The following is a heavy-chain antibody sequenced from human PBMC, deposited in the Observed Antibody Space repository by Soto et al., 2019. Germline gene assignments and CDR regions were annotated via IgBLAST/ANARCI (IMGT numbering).Heavy chain of an antibody. V-gene: IGHV6-1*01. CDR2: TYYRSKWYN. J-gene: IGHJ6*02. Sequence: SQTLSLTCAISGDSVSSNSAAWNWIRQSPSRGLEWLGRTYYRSKWYNDYAVSVKSRITINPDTSKNQFSLKLTSVTAEDTALNFCASSSLLRSGDLFHGLDVWGQGTTVTVSS. D-gene: IGHD3-10*01. CDR1: GDSVSSNSAA. CDR3: ASSSLLRSGDLFHGLDV.